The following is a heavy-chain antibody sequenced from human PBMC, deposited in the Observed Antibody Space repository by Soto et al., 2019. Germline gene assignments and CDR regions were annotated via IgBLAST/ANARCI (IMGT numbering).Heavy chain of an antibody. CDR3: ARETSTGNYYMDV. D-gene: IGHD2-2*01. V-gene: IGHV3-48*01. CDR1: GISFSYYG. Sequence: VQLVESGGGLVQPGGSLRLSCAASGISFSYYGMNWVRQAPGKGLEWVSYIITSSSNIYYADSVKGRFTISRDNAKNSLSLQMNSLRSADTAVYYCARETSTGNYYMDVWGKGTTVTVSS. CDR2: IITSSSNI. J-gene: IGHJ6*03.